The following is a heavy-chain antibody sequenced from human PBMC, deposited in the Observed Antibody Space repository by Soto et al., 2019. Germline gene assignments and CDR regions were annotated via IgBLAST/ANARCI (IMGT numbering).Heavy chain of an antibody. CDR1: GFDFSTYG. D-gene: IGHD6-6*01. J-gene: IGHJ5*02. V-gene: IGHV3-30*18. Sequence: QVHLVESGGGVFQPGRSLRLSCASSGFDFSTYGMHWVRQAPGTGLEWVASISYGEGTEYYADSVKGRFIISRDNSKNMVNLQTDKLRPDDTAVYYCAKDSSILEAASGGWFDPWGQGTLVTVS. CDR2: ISYGEGTE. CDR3: AKDSSILEAASGGWFDP.